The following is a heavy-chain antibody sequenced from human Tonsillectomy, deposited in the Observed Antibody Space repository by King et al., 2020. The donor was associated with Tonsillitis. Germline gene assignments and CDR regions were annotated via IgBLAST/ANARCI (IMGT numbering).Heavy chain of an antibody. D-gene: IGHD6-13*01. J-gene: IGHJ5*02. V-gene: IGHV4-34*01. CDR2: INHSGST. CDR1: GGSFSGYS. CDR3: ARGPEEEQQLVGDWFDP. Sequence: VQLQQWGAGLLKPSETLSLTCAVYGGSFSGYSWSWIRQPPGTGLWWIGEINHSGSTNYNPSLKSRVTMSVETSKNQVSLKLSSVTAADTAVYYCARGPEEEQQLVGDWFDPWGQGTLVTVPS.